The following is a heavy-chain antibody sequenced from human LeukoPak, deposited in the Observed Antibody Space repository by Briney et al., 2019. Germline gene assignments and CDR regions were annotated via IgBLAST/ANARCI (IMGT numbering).Heavy chain of an antibody. Sequence: PSETLSLTCTVSGGSIGSSSYYWGWIRQPPGKGLEWIGSIYYSGSTYYNPSLKSRVTISVDTSKNQFSLKLSSVTAADTAVYYCARVGGDCPVCRFDYWGQGTLVTVSS. CDR2: IYYSGST. D-gene: IGHD2-21*02. V-gene: IGHV4-39*07. J-gene: IGHJ4*02. CDR3: ARVGGDCPVCRFDY. CDR1: GGSIGSSSYY.